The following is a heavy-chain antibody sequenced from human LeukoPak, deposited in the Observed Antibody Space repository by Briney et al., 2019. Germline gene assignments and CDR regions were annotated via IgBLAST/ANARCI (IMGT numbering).Heavy chain of an antibody. D-gene: IGHD4-17*01. Sequence: SETLSLTCAVYGDSFSEYYWSWIRQPPGKGLEWIGDINHRGRTNYNPCLKSRVTISVDTSNNQFSLKLSSVTAADTAVYYCERVDAGDYSKHVDYWGQGALVTVSS. J-gene: IGHJ4*02. CDR2: INHRGRT. CDR3: ERVDAGDYSKHVDY. V-gene: IGHV4-34*01. CDR1: GDSFSEYY.